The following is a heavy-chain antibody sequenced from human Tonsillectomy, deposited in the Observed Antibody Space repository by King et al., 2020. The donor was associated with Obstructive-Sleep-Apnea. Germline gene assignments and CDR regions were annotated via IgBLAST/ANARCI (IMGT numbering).Heavy chain of an antibody. CDR1: GGSVSSGGYF. V-gene: IGHV4-31*01. CDR3: ATEMSYCSGRRCQSDAFDI. Sequence: VQLQESGPRLVKPSQTLSLNCTVPGGSVSSGGYFWSGIRQRPGQGLECIGFMYGRETTNYNPSLKGQTTISIDRCRHQFSLSRTSVTAADTAVYYFATEMSYCSGRRCQSDAFDIWGQGTSVTVSS. J-gene: IGHJ3*02. D-gene: IGHD6-25*01. CDR2: MYGRETT.